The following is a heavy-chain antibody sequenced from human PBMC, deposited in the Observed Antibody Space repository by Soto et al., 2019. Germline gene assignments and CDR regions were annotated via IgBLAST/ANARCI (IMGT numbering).Heavy chain of an antibody. Sequence: QVQLVQSGAEVKKPGASVKVSCKASGYTFTSYGISWVRQAPGQGLEWMGWISAYNGNTNYARKLQGRVTMTTDTSTSTAYMELRSLRSDDTAVYYCARDLLGGSGSYYIGWFDPWGQGTLVTVSS. CDR1: GYTFTSYG. CDR3: ARDLLGGSGSYYIGWFDP. CDR2: ISAYNGNT. V-gene: IGHV1-18*01. J-gene: IGHJ5*02. D-gene: IGHD3-10*01.